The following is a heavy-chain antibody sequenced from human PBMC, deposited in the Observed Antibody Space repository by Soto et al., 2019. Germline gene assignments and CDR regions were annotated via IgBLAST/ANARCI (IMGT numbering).Heavy chain of an antibody. J-gene: IGHJ4*02. CDR2: ISAYNGNT. CDR3: ARDLDYDFWSPSILLGY. V-gene: IGHV1-18*04. D-gene: IGHD3-3*01. CDR1: GYTFTSYG. Sequence: QVQLVQSGAEVKKPGASVKVSCKASGYTFTSYGISWVRQAPGQGLEWMGWISAYNGNTNYAQKLQGRVTMTTDTSTSTAYMELRSLRSDDTAVYSCARDLDYDFWSPSILLGYWGQGTLVTVSS.